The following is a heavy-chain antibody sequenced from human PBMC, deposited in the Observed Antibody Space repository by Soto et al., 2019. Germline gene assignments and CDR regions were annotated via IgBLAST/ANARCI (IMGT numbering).Heavy chain of an antibody. D-gene: IGHD1-20*01. Sequence: QVQLVQSGAEVKKPGASVKVSCKASRYTFTGYYMHWVRQAPGQGLEWMGWINPNSGGTNYAQKFQGWVTMTRDTSISTAYMELSRLRSDDTAVYYCARDLGITGTQNYYYYGMDVWGQGTTVTVSS. V-gene: IGHV1-2*04. CDR1: RYTFTGYY. CDR2: INPNSGGT. J-gene: IGHJ6*02. CDR3: ARDLGITGTQNYYYYGMDV.